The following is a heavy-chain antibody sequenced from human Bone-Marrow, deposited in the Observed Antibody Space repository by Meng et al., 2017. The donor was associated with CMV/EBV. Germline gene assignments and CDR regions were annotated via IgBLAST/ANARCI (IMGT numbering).Heavy chain of an antibody. D-gene: IGHD6-13*01. CDR2: ISSSSTYI. CDR1: GFTFGDYA. V-gene: IGHV3-21*01. CDR3: AKDHHEFGVPIAAAGIGYYFDY. J-gene: IGHJ4*02. Sequence: GESLKISCTVSGFTFGDYAMSWVRQAPGKGLEWVSSISSSSTYIYNANSVEGRFTISRDNSKNTLYLQMNSLRAEDTAVYYCAKDHHEFGVPIAAAGIGYYFDYWGQGTLVTVSS.